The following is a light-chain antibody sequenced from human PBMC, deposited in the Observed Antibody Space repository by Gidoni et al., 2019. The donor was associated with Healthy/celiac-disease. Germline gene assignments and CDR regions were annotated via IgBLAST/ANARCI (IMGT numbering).Light chain of an antibody. CDR3: QQYNSYGT. CDR2: KAS. J-gene: IGKJ1*01. Sequence: DIQMTQSPSTLSASVGDRVTITCRASQSISSWLAWYQQKPGKAPKLLIYKASSLESGVPSRFSGSGAGKEFTRTISSLQPDDFATYYCQQYNSYGTFGQGTKVEIK. CDR1: QSISSW. V-gene: IGKV1-5*03.